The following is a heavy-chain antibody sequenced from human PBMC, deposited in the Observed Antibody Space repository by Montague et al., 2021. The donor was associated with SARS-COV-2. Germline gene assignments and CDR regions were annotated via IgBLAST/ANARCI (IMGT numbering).Heavy chain of an antibody. D-gene: IGHD1-7*01. CDR1: GGSIGSSHYY. J-gene: IGHJ5*02. V-gene: IGHV4-39*01. Sequence: SETLSLTCTVSGGSIGSSHYYWAWIRQPPGKGLEWIGYIYYSGSTYYNPSLRSRVTIDVDASKNQFSLKLPSVTAADTAVYFCARGLYNWNYEHWFDTWGQGTLVTVSS. CDR3: ARGLYNWNYEHWFDT. CDR2: IYYSGST.